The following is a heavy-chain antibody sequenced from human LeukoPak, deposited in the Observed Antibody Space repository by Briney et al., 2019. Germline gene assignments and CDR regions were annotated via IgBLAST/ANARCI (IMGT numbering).Heavy chain of an antibody. CDR3: AHGRGYSFGFIDY. Sequence: SGPTLLNPTQTLTLTCTLSAFSLNTSGLSVVWIRQSPGKALEWLALIYWNDDKRYSPSLTSRLNINKDTSKSQVVLTVTNMDPGDTATYYCAHGRGYSFGFIDYWGQGALVTVSS. CDR1: AFSLNTSGLS. V-gene: IGHV2-5*01. D-gene: IGHD5-18*01. CDR2: IYWNDDK. J-gene: IGHJ4*02.